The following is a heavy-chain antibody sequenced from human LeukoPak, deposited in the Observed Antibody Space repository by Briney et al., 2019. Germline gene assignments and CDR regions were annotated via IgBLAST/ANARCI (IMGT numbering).Heavy chain of an antibody. D-gene: IGHD3-3*01. CDR2: IKSKTDGGTT. Sequence: GAPRLSCAGSGFTFSNARMRLGRQAPGKGVEWVCRIKSKTDGGTTDYAAPVKGRFTISRDDSKNTLYLQMNSLKTEDTAVYYCTTDANYDFWSGYPNFDYWGQGTLVTVSS. CDR1: GFTFSNAR. V-gene: IGHV3-15*01. J-gene: IGHJ4*02. CDR3: TTDANYDFWSGYPNFDY.